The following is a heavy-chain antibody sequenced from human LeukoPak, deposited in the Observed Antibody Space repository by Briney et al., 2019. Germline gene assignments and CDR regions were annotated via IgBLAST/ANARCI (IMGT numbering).Heavy chain of an antibody. V-gene: IGHV3-21*01. CDR3: ARTAIGYSDSSGYYFDY. D-gene: IGHD3-22*01. Sequence: GGSLRLSCAASGFTFSSYSMNWVRQAPGTGLEWVSSIGGWNGYIYYANSVKVRFTISRDNAKNSLYLQMNGLRAEDTAVYYCARTAIGYSDSSGYYFDYWGQGTLVTVSS. CDR1: GFTFSSYS. J-gene: IGHJ4*02. CDR2: IGGWNGYI.